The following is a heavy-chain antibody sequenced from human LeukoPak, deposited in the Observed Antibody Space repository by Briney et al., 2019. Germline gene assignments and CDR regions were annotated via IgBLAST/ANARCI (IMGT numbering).Heavy chain of an antibody. CDR3: ARDSGGHIPLTPLDY. Sequence: GASVKVSCKASGYTFTSYGISWVRQAPGQGLEWMGWISAYNGNTNYAQKLQGRVTMTTDTSTSTAYMELRSLRSDDTAVYYCARDSGGHIPLTPLDYWGQGTLVTVSS. J-gene: IGHJ4*02. D-gene: IGHD6-19*01. V-gene: IGHV1-18*01. CDR1: GYTFTSYG. CDR2: ISAYNGNT.